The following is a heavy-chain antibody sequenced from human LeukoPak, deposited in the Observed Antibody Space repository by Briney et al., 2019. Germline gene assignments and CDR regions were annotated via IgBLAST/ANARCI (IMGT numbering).Heavy chain of an antibody. CDR3: ARDLSGYSYGPFLEQLATNWFDP. V-gene: IGHV4-4*07. J-gene: IGHJ5*02. Sequence: SETLSLSCTVSGGSISSYYWSWIRQPAGKGLEWIGRIYTSGSTNYNPSLKSRVTMSVDTSKNQFSLKLSSVTAADTAVYYCARDLSGYSYGPFLEQLATNWFDPWGQGTLVTVSS. CDR1: GGSISSYY. D-gene: IGHD5-18*01. CDR2: IYTSGST.